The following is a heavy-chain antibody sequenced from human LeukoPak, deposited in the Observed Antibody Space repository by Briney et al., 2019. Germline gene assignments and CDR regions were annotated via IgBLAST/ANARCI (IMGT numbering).Heavy chain of an antibody. CDR3: ATGGNSLAY. J-gene: IGHJ4*02. Sequence: GGSLRLSCAASGFTFSNYEMNWVRQAPGKGLEWVSTISSSGSTVYYADSVKGRFTISRDNAKKSLSLQMNSQRAEDTAVYYCATGGNSLAYWGQGTLVTVSS. D-gene: IGHD1-26*01. V-gene: IGHV3-48*03. CDR2: ISSSGSTV. CDR1: GFTFSNYE.